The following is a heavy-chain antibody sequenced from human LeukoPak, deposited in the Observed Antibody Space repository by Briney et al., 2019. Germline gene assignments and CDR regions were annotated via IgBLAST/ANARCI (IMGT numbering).Heavy chain of an antibody. CDR2: FDPEDGET. Sequence: SVKVSCKVSGYTLTELSMHWVRQAPGKGLEWMGGFDPEDGETIYAQKFQGRVTMTEDTSTDTAYMELSSLRSEDTAVYYCATRPLDSSGYYWYFDLWGRGTLVTVSS. CDR1: GYTLTELS. J-gene: IGHJ2*01. CDR3: ATRPLDSSGYYWYFDL. D-gene: IGHD3-22*01. V-gene: IGHV1-24*01.